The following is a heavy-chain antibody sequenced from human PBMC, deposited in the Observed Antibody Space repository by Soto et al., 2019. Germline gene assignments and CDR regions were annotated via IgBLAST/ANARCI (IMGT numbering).Heavy chain of an antibody. V-gene: IGHV4-34*01. J-gene: IGHJ4*02. D-gene: IGHD3-10*01. Sequence: SETLSLTCAVYGGSFSGYYWSWIRQPPGKGLEWIGEINHSGSTNYNPSLKSRVTISVDTSKNQFSLKLSSVTAADTAVYYCARGRFGEEAYYFDYWGQGTLVTVS. CDR2: INHSGST. CDR3: ARGRFGEEAYYFDY. CDR1: GGSFSGYY.